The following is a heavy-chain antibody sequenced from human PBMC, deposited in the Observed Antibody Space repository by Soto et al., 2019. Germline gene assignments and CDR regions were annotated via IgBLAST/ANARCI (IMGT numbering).Heavy chain of an antibody. CDR2: IIPILGIA. Sequence: QVQLVQSGAEVKKPGSSVKVSCKASGGTFSSYTISWVRQAPGQGLEWMGRIIPILGIANYAQKFQGRVTITADKSTSTAYMELSSLRSEDTAVYYCAREKNLNSGGNVWYFDLWGRGTLVTVSS. D-gene: IGHD2-15*01. CDR1: GGTFSSYT. V-gene: IGHV1-69*08. CDR3: AREKNLNSGGNVWYFDL. J-gene: IGHJ2*01.